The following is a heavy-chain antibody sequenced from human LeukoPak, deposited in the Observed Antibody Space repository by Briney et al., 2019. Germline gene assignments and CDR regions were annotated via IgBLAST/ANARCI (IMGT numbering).Heavy chain of an antibody. CDR1: GGTFSNYA. D-gene: IGHD2-15*01. CDR3: ARDPGYCNGGSCYSAYFDF. J-gene: IGHJ4*02. CDR2: YIPIFGTA. V-gene: IGHV1-69*05. Sequence: SVKVSCKASGGTFSNYAISWVRQAPGQGLEWMGNYIPIFGTAIYAQKFQGRVTITTDASTSTAFMELRSLRSEDTAVYYCARDPGYCNGGSCYSAYFDFWGQGTPVTVSS.